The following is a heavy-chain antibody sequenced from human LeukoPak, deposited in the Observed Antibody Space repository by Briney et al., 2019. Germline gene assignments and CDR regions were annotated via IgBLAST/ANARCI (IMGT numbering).Heavy chain of an antibody. V-gene: IGHV4-34*01. CDR3: ARAGAYCGGDCYSPSGLDY. CDR1: GGSFSGYY. J-gene: IGHJ4*02. Sequence: KPSETLSLTCAVYGGSFSGYYWSWIRQPPGKGLEWIGEINHSGSTNYNPSLKSRVTISVDTSKNQFSLKLSSVTAADTAVYYCARAGAYCGGDCYSPSGLDYWGQGTLVTVSS. CDR2: INHSGST. D-gene: IGHD2-21*02.